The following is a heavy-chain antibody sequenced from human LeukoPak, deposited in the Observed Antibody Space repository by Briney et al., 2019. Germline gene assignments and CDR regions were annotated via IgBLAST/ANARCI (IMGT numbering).Heavy chain of an antibody. CDR3: ARGYCTSTSCYNDY. Sequence: AGGSLRLSCAASGFTFSSYAMHWVRQAPGKGLEWVAATSYDVSNKYHADSVKGRFTISRDNSKNTLYLQMDSLRAEDTAVYYCARGYCTSTSCYNDYWGQGTLVTVSS. J-gene: IGHJ4*02. CDR2: TSYDVSNK. V-gene: IGHV3-30*04. D-gene: IGHD2-2*01. CDR1: GFTFSSYA.